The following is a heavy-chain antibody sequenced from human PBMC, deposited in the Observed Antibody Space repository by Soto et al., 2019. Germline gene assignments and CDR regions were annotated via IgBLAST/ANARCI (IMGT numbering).Heavy chain of an antibody. D-gene: IGHD5-18*01. J-gene: IGHJ6*02. V-gene: IGHV4-34*01. CDR1: GGSFSGYY. CDR3: ARGWDTAMVTRYYYYYYGMDV. Sequence: SETLSLTCAVYGGSFSGYYWSWIRQPPGKGLEWIGEINHSGSTNYSPSLKSRVTVSVDTSKNQFSLKLSSVTAADTAVYYCARGWDTAMVTRYYYYYYGMDVWGQGTTVTVSS. CDR2: INHSGST.